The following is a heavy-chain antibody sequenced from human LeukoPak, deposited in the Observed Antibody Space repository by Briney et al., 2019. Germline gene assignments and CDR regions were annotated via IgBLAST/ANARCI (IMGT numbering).Heavy chain of an antibody. CDR1: GGSISSYY. J-gene: IGHJ4*02. Sequence: SETLSLTCTVSGGSISSYYWSWIRQPPGKGLEWIGYIYYSGSTNYNPSLKSRVTISVDTSKNQFSLKLSSVTAADTAVYYCTRGGIIILGVATVVDYWGQGTLVTVSS. CDR3: TRGGIIILGVATVVDY. CDR2: IYYSGST. V-gene: IGHV4-59*01. D-gene: IGHD3/OR15-3a*01.